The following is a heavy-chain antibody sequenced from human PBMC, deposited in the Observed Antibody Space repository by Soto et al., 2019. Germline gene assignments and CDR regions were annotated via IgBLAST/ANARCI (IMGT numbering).Heavy chain of an antibody. J-gene: IGHJ6*02. CDR2: IYYSGTT. Sequence: PSETLSLTCTVSGGSICSSSYYWDWIRQPPGKGLEWIGTIYYSGTTYYNPSLKSRVTISVDTSKNQFSLKLSSVTAADTAVYYCARVAYGDYYYYAMDVWGQGTTVT. CDR1: GGSICSSSYY. V-gene: IGHV4-39*01. D-gene: IGHD4-17*01. CDR3: ARVAYGDYYYYAMDV.